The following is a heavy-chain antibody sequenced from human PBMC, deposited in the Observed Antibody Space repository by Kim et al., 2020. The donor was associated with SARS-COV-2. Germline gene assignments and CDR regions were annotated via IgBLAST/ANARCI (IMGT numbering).Heavy chain of an antibody. CDR2: IKQEGSEK. D-gene: IGHD4-17*01. CDR3: ASDPLKFYGGKVY. CDR1: GFTFSSYW. V-gene: IGHV3-7*03. J-gene: IGHJ4*02. Sequence: GGSLRLSCAASGFTFSSYWMSWVRQAPGKGLEWVANIKQEGSEKYYVDSVKGRFTISRDNAKNSLYLQMNSLRAEDTAVYYCASDPLKFYGGKVYWGQGTLVTVSS.